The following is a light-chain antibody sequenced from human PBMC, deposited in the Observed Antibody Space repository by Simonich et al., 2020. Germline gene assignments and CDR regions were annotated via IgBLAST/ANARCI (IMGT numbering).Light chain of an antibody. CDR1: SSDIGGYNY. Sequence: QSALTQPASVSGSPGQSIPLSCTGTSSDIGGYNYVSLYQQHPGKAPKLMIYDVSKRPSGVSNRFSGSKAGNTASLTISGLQAEDEADYYCSSYTSSSTVVFGGGTKLTVL. CDR3: SSYTSSSTVV. J-gene: IGLJ2*01. V-gene: IGLV2-14*01. CDR2: DVS.